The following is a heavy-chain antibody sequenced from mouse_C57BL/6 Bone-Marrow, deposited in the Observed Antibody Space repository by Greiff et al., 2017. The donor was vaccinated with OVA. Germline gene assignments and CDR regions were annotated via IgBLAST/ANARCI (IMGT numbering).Heavy chain of an antibody. J-gene: IGHJ3*01. CDR1: GYTITSGSY. V-gene: IGHV3-6*01. Sequence: VQLKQSGPGLVKPSQSLSLPCSVSGYTITSGSYWYWLRPPPGNQLEWVGIISYDGRNNYTASLKNRISITRDTSKNQLFLKLNSVTTEDTATYYCARDLTTELARGFAYWGQGTLVTVSA. CDR3: ARDLTTELARGFAY. CDR2: ISYDGRN. D-gene: IGHD1-1*01.